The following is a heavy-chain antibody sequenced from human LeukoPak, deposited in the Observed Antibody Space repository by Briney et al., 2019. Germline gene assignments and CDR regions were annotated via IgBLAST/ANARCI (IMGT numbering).Heavy chain of an antibody. V-gene: IGHV4-59*12. CDR3: ARDYGGGWFQIDY. CDR2: ISYSGGT. CDR1: GGSISSYY. J-gene: IGHJ4*02. Sequence: PSETLSLTCTVSGGSISSYYWSWIRQPPGKGLEWIGYISYSGGTNYNPSLKSRLTIPLDTSKRQFSLNLNSVTVADTALYYCARDYGGGWFQIDYWGQGTLVTVSS. D-gene: IGHD6-13*01.